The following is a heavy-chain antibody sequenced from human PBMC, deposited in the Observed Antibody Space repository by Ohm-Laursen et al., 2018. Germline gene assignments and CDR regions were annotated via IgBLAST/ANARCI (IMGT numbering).Heavy chain of an antibody. Sequence: SLRLSCSASGFTFSSYAMSWVRQAPGKGLEWVSAISGSGGSTYYADSVKGRFTISRDNSKNTLYLQMNSLRAEDTAVYYCAKGQEWSHLYCMDVWGQGTTVTVSS. CDR1: GFTFSSYA. V-gene: IGHV3-23*01. D-gene: IGHD3-3*01. CDR3: AKGQEWSHLYCMDV. J-gene: IGHJ6*02. CDR2: ISGSGGST.